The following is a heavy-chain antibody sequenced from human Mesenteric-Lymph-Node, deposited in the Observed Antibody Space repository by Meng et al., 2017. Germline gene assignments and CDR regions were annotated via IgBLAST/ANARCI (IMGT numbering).Heavy chain of an antibody. D-gene: IGHD5-18*01. Sequence: VQLVCAGAEVKKHVASVKGSCKASGYTFTSYDINWVRQVPGKGLEWMGGFDPEDGETIYAQKFQGRVTMTEDTSTDTAYMELSSMRSEDTAVYYCATGIQLWFDYWGQGTLVTVSS. J-gene: IGHJ4*02. CDR2: FDPEDGET. V-gene: IGHV1-24*01. CDR3: ATGIQLWFDY. CDR1: GYTFTSYD.